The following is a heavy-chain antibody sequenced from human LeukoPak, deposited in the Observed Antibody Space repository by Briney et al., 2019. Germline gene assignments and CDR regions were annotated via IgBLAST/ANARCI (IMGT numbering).Heavy chain of an antibody. D-gene: IGHD3-3*01. Sequence: GGSLRLSCAASGFTFSSYAMNWVRQAPGKGLEWVSAITGSGGRTYYADSVKGRFTISRDNSKNTLYLQMNSLRAEDTAIYYCAKGTTYYDFWSGYRPPIYYMDGWGKGTTVTVSS. CDR2: ITGSGGRT. J-gene: IGHJ6*03. V-gene: IGHV3-23*01. CDR1: GFTFSSYA. CDR3: AKGTTYYDFWSGYRPPIYYMDG.